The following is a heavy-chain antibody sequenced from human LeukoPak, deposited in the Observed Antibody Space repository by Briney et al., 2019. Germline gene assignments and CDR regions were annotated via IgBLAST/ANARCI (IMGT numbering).Heavy chain of an antibody. CDR3: ARDLDGSGSYYP. J-gene: IGHJ5*02. CDR2: IIPIFGTA. CDR1: GGTFSSYA. V-gene: IGHV1-69*13. D-gene: IGHD3-10*01. Sequence: ASVKVSCKASGGTFSSYAISWVRQAPGQGLEWMGGIIPIFGTANYAQKFQGRVTITADESTSTAYMGLSSLRSEDTAVYYCARDLDGSGSYYPWGQGTLVTVSS.